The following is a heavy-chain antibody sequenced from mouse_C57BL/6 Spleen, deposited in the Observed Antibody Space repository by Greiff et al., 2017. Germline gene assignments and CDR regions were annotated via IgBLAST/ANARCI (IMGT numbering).Heavy chain of an antibody. CDR3: ARERVYYGSSYDYAMDY. J-gene: IGHJ4*01. D-gene: IGHD1-1*01. V-gene: IGHV1-85*01. CDR2: IYPRDGST. CDR1: GYTFTSYD. Sequence: QVQLQQPGPELVKPGASVKLSCKASGYTFTSYDINWVKQRPGQGLEWIGWIYPRDGSTKYNEKFKGKATLTVDTSSSTAYMELHSLTSEDSAVYFCARERVYYGSSYDYAMDYWGQGTSVTVSS.